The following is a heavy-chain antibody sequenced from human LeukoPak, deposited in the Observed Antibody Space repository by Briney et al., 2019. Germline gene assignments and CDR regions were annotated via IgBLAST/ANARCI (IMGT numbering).Heavy chain of an antibody. J-gene: IGHJ4*02. Sequence: GGSLRLSXAASGFTVSSNYMSWVRQAPGKGLEWVSVIYSGGSTYYADSVKGRFTISRDNSKNTLYLQMNSLRAEDTAVYYCARDNKYCSGGSCYFAFDYWGQGTLVTVSS. CDR3: ARDNKYCSGGSCYFAFDY. D-gene: IGHD2-15*01. CDR2: IYSGGST. V-gene: IGHV3-53*01. CDR1: GFTVSSNY.